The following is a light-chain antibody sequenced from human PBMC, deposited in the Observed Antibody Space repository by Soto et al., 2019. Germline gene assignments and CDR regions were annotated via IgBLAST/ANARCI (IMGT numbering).Light chain of an antibody. V-gene: IGLV1-47*01. CDR1: TSNIGAGYD. CDR3: ATWDDSLNGFYV. CDR2: RNN. J-gene: IGLJ1*01. Sequence: QSVLTQPPSVSGAPGQRVTIPCTGSTSNIGAGYDVHWYQQVSGTAPKLLIYRNNQRPSGVPDRFSGSKSGTSASLAISGLRSDDEADYFCATWDDSLNGFYVFGTGTKLTVL.